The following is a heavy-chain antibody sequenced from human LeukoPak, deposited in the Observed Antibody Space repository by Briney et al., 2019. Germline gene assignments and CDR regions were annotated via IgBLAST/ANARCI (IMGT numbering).Heavy chain of an antibody. D-gene: IGHD6-13*01. Sequence: KPGGSLRLSCAGSGFTFNNYAMSWVRRAPRKGLGWVSTISSGDGITYYADSVKGRFTISRDDSKNTLYLQMNSLRAEDTAIYYCAKRPGKAAAGPFDPWGQGTLVTVSS. CDR1: GFTFNNYA. CDR2: ISSGDGIT. CDR3: AKRPGKAAAGPFDP. V-gene: IGHV3-23*01. J-gene: IGHJ5*02.